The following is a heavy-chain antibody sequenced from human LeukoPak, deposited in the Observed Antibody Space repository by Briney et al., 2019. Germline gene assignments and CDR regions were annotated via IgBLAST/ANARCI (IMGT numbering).Heavy chain of an antibody. CDR3: ARVRGYVDY. Sequence: ASVKVSCKASGGTFSSYAISWVRQATGQGLEWMGWMNPNSGNTGYAQKFQGRVTMTRNTSISTAYMELSSLRSEDTAVYYCARVRGYVDYWGQGTLVTVSS. J-gene: IGHJ4*02. CDR2: MNPNSGNT. V-gene: IGHV1-8*02. CDR1: GGTFSSYA. D-gene: IGHD3-16*01.